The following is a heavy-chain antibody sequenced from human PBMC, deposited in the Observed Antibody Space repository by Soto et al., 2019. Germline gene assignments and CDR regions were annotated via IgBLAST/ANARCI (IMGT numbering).Heavy chain of an antibody. J-gene: IGHJ5*02. V-gene: IGHV4-59*01. Sequence: VQLQESGPGLAKPSDTLSLTCTVSGGSISSFYWSWIRQPPGKGLEWIGNVFYSGSTIYNPSLKSRVTIAVDTSKNQFSLNLSSVTAADTAVYYCAKEICDPNGCYGRWLDPWGQGTLVTVSS. CDR2: VFYSGST. CDR3: AKEICDPNGCYGRWLDP. CDR1: GGSISSFY. D-gene: IGHD2-15*01.